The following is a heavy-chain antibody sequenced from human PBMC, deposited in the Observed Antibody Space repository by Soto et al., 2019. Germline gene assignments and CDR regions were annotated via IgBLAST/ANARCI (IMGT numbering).Heavy chain of an antibody. V-gene: IGHV2-5*02. CDR3: AYTIYFSGGNFDY. Sequence: SGPTLVNPTQTLTLTCTFSGFSLTTSGVGVGWVRQPPRKALEWLAVIYWDDDKRYSPSLRSRLTITKDTSKDQVVLTMTDVDPVDTATYYCAYTIYFSGGNFDYWGQGTLVTVSS. J-gene: IGHJ4*02. CDR1: GFSLTTSGVG. CDR2: IYWDDDK. D-gene: IGHD6-19*01.